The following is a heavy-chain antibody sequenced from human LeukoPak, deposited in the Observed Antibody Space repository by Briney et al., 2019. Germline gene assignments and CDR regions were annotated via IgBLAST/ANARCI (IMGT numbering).Heavy chain of an antibody. J-gene: IGHJ4*02. CDR3: ARGAIGYCSSTSCYDFDY. V-gene: IGHV3-21*01. D-gene: IGHD2-2*01. CDR2: ISSSSSSYI. Sequence: GGSLRLSCAASGFTFSSYSMNWVRQAPGKGLEWFSSISSSSSSYIYYAHSVKGRFTISRDNAKKSLYLQMNSLRAEDTAVYYCARGAIGYCSSTSCYDFDYWGQGTLVTVSS. CDR1: GFTFSSYS.